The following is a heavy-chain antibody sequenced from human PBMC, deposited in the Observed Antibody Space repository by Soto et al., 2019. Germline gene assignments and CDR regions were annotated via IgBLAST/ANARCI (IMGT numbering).Heavy chain of an antibody. Sequence: QVQLVQSVTELRKPGASVKLSCKASGYIFTKYYIAWVRQAPGHGLEWMGMINGYNGKANYGQDFRGRVIMTTDTSTNTAYMDLRSLTSDDTGVYYCVAGLTDNIYYYYAMDVWGLGTTVTVS. CDR3: VAGLTDNIYYYYAMDV. V-gene: IGHV1-18*01. CDR1: GYIFTKYY. CDR2: INGYNGKA. D-gene: IGHD1-1*01. J-gene: IGHJ6*02.